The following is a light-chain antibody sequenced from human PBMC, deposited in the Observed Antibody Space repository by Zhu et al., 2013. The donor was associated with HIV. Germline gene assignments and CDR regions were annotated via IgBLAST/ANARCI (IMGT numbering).Light chain of an antibody. J-gene: IGKJ5*01. Sequence: IQMTQFPSSVSASVGDRVTITCRASQGLGTWLAWYQQKPGRAPKLLIFGASNLQTGVPARFSGSGSGTDFNLTISSLEPEDFAAYYCQQANTFPITFGQGTRLEIK. CDR3: QQANTFPIT. CDR1: QGLGTW. CDR2: GAS. V-gene: IGKV1-12*01.